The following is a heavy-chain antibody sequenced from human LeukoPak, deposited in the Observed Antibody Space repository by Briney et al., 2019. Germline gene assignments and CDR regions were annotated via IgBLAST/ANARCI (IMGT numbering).Heavy chain of an antibody. V-gene: IGHV4-39*07. D-gene: IGHD1-26*01. Sequence: SETLSLTCTVSGGSLSGSSYYWGWIRQPPGKGLEWIGTIHYSGSTYYNPSLTSRVTISVDTSKNQFSLRLSSVTAADTAVYYCARGRGWELLFDHWGQGTLVTVSS. CDR2: IHYSGST. CDR1: GGSLSGSSYY. J-gene: IGHJ4*02. CDR3: ARGRGWELLFDH.